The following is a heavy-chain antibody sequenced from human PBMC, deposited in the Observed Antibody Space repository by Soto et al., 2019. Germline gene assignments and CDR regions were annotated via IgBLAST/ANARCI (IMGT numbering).Heavy chain of an antibody. CDR1: GFTFSDYY. CDR3: ARTAAAGTRRWFDP. V-gene: IGHV3-11*01. D-gene: IGHD6-13*01. CDR2: ISSSGSTI. Sequence: GGSLRLSCAASGFTFSDYYMSWIRQAPGKGLEWVSYISSSGSTIYYADSVKGRFTISRDNAKNSLYLQMNSLRAEDTAVYYGARTAAAGTRRWFDPWGQGTLVTVSS. J-gene: IGHJ5*02.